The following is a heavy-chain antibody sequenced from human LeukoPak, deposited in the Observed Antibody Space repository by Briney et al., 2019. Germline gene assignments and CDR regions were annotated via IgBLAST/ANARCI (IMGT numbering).Heavy chain of an antibody. J-gene: IGHJ3*01. CDR2: IKRDGSEG. CDR1: GFTFSNYW. Sequence: GGSLRLSCTASGFTFSNYWMNWFRQAPGKGLEWVANIKRDGSEGYYVDSVRGRFTISRDNAKNSLYLQMNNLRVEDTAVYYCEGGVTWGQGSMVTVSP. CDR3: EGGVT. D-gene: IGHD5/OR15-5a*01. V-gene: IGHV3-7*01.